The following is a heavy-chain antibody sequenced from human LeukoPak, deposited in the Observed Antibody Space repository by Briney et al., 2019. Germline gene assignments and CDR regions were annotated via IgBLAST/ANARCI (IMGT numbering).Heavy chain of an antibody. Sequence: SETLSLTCAVYGGSFSGYYWSWIRQPPGKGLEWIGEINHSGSTNYNPSLKSRVTISVDTSKNQFSLKLSSVTAADTAVYYCARLSRLLPYYYYYMDVWGKGTTVTVSS. CDR2: INHSGST. J-gene: IGHJ6*03. CDR3: ARLSRLLPYYYYYMDV. D-gene: IGHD3-22*01. V-gene: IGHV4-34*01. CDR1: GGSFSGYY.